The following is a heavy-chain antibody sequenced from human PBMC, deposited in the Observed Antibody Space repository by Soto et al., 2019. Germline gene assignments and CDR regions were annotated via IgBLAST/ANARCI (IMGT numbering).Heavy chain of an antibody. CDR3: ARRGDYDILAGYSALGY. CDR2: ISSSSSII. J-gene: IGHJ4*02. D-gene: IGHD3-9*01. V-gene: IGHV3-48*01. Sequence: EVQLVESGGGLVQPGGSLRLSCAASGFTFSTYSMNWVRQAPGKGLEWVSYISSSSSIIYYADSVKGRFTISRDNAKNSLYLQMSSLRAEDTAVYYCARRGDYDILAGYSALGYWGQGTLVTVSS. CDR1: GFTFSTYS.